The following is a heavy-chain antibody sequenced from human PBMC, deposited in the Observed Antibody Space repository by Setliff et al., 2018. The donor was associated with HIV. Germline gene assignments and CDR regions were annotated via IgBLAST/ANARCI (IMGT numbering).Heavy chain of an antibody. V-gene: IGHV3-23*01. CDR1: GFTFSSSG. CDR3: AKDARWNYVGFDY. Sequence: PGGSLRLSCAASGFTFSSSGMNWVRQAPGKGLEWVSGITDSGSTTYYDDSVKGRFTISRDNSKNTLYLQINSRRAEDKAVYYCAKDARWNYVGFDYWGQGTLVTVSS. D-gene: IGHD1-7*01. CDR2: ITDSGSTT. J-gene: IGHJ4*02.